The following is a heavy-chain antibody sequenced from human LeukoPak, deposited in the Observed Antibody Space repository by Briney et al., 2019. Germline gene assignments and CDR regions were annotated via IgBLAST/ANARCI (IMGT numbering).Heavy chain of an antibody. CDR2: INPNSGGT. CDR1: GYTFTGYY. Sequence: ASVKVSCKASGYTFTGYYMHWVRQAPGQGLEWMGWINPNSGGTNYALKFRGRVTMTRDTSISTAYMELSRLRSDDTAVYYCARVGIAAAGNSGDFDYWGQGTLVTVSS. CDR3: ARVGIAAAGNSGDFDY. D-gene: IGHD6-13*01. V-gene: IGHV1-2*02. J-gene: IGHJ4*02.